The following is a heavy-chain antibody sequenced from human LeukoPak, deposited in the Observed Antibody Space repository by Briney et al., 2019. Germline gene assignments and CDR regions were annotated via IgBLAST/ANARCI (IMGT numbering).Heavy chain of an antibody. CDR1: GFTFSDYY. CDR3: ARVRRATTSSWYQDGNWFDP. V-gene: IGHV3-11*04. J-gene: IGHJ5*02. Sequence: GGSLRFSCAASGFTFSDYYMSWIRQAPGKGLEWVSYISSSGSTIYYADSVKGRFTISRDNAKNSLYLQMNSLRAEDTAVYYCARVRRATTSSWYQDGNWFDPWGQGTLVTVSS. CDR2: ISSSGSTI. D-gene: IGHD6-13*01.